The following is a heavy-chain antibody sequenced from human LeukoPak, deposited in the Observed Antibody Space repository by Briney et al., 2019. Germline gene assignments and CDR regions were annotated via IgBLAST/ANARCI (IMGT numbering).Heavy chain of an antibody. CDR1: GFTFGSSA. CDR2: IAHHGNNK. J-gene: IGHJ4*02. Sequence: GSLRLSCAASGFTFGSSAMHWVRQGPGKGLEWVAYIAHHGNNKYYADSVKGRFTISRDNSKRTLYLQMNSLRVDDTAVYYCAKDGSWSCTDWGQGTLVTVSS. D-gene: IGHD2-8*02. CDR3: AKDGSWSCTD. V-gene: IGHV3-30*02.